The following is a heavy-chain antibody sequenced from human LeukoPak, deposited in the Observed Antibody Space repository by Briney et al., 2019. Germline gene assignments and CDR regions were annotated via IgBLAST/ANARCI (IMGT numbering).Heavy chain of an antibody. Sequence: GGSLRLSCAASGFTFSSYAMSWVRQAPGKGLEWVSTINGGGVNTHYADSVGGRFTISRDNSKNTLYLQMNSLRVEDTAVYYCAKDRDQRTQFYYYYYGMDVWGQGTTVTVSS. V-gene: IGHV3-23*01. CDR2: INGGGVNT. CDR3: AKDRDQRTQFYYYYYGMDV. J-gene: IGHJ6*02. D-gene: IGHD2-2*01. CDR1: GFTFSSYA.